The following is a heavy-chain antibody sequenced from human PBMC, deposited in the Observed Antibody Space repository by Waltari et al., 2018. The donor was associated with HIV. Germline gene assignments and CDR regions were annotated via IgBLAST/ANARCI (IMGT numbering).Heavy chain of an antibody. CDR1: GFTFSSYG. Sequence: QVQLVESGGGVVQPGGSLRLSCAASGFTFSSYGMHWVRQAPGKGLEWVAFIRYDGSNKYYADSVKGRFTISRDNSKNTLYLQMNSLRAEDTAVYYCATIAAGSYWGQGTLVTVSS. J-gene: IGHJ4*02. CDR2: IRYDGSNK. CDR3: ATIAAGSY. V-gene: IGHV3-30*02. D-gene: IGHD6-13*01.